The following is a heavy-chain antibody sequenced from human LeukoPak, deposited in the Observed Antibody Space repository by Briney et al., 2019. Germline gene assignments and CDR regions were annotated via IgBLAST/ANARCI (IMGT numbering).Heavy chain of an antibody. CDR2: IYYSGST. D-gene: IGHD3-16*01. CDR3: ARDQAYYDYVSNY. J-gene: IGHJ4*02. Sequence: SETLSLTCTVSGGSISSSSYYWGWIRQPPGKGLEWIGSIYYSGSTYYNPSLKSRVTISVDTSKNQFSLKLSSVTAADTAVYYCARDQAYYDYVSNYWGQGTLVTVSS. CDR1: GGSISSSSYY. V-gene: IGHV4-39*07.